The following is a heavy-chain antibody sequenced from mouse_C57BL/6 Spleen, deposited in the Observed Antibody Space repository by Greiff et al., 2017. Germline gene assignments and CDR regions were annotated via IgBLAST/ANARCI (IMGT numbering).Heavy chain of an antibody. Sequence: QVQLQQPGAELVRPGTSVKLSCKASGYTFTSYWMHWVKPRPGQGLEWIGVIDPSDSYTNYNQKFKGKATLTVDTSSSPAYMQLRSLTSEDSAVYDCARRTGVCYAMDDWGQGTSVTVSS. V-gene: IGHV1-59*01. CDR1: GYTFTSYW. CDR2: IDPSDSYT. CDR3: ARRTGVCYAMDD. D-gene: IGHD4-1*01. J-gene: IGHJ4*01.